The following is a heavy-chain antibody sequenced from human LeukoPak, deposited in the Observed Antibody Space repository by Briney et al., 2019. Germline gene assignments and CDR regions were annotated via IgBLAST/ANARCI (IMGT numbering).Heavy chain of an antibody. CDR3: ARVSDTYYYDSSGYYREKVANDY. J-gene: IGHJ4*02. CDR2: INWNGGST. Sequence: GGSLRLSCAASGFTFDDYGMSWVRQAPGKGLEWVSGINWNGGSTGYADSVKGRFTISRDNAKNSLYLQMNSLRAEDTALYYCARVSDTYYYDSSGYYREKVANDYWGQGTLVTVSS. V-gene: IGHV3-20*04. CDR1: GFTFDDYG. D-gene: IGHD3-22*01.